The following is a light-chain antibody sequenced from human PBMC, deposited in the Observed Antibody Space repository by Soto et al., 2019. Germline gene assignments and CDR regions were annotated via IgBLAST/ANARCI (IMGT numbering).Light chain of an antibody. V-gene: IGKV3-15*01. J-gene: IGKJ4*01. CDR3: QHYNNWLGT. Sequence: EIVMTQSPATLSVSRVERATLSCMANQAISSNLAWYQQKPGQAPRLLIYGASTRATGIPDRFSGSGSGTEFILTISSLQSEDFAVYYCQHYNNWLGTFGGGTKVDIK. CDR1: QAISSN. CDR2: GAS.